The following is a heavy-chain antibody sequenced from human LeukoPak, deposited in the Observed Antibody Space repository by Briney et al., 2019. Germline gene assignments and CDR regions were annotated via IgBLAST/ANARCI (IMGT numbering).Heavy chain of an antibody. CDR2: ISGSSSYI. V-gene: IGHV3-21*01. D-gene: IGHD3-10*01. J-gene: IGHJ6*02. CDR1: GFTFSSYS. Sequence: GGSLRLSCAASGFTFSSYSMNWVRQAPGKGPEWVSSISGSSSYIYYADSVKGRFTISRDNAKNSLYLQMNSLRAEDTAVYYCAREDYYGSGSCYNPLYYYYYGMDVWGQGTTVTVSS. CDR3: AREDYYGSGSCYNPLYYYYYGMDV.